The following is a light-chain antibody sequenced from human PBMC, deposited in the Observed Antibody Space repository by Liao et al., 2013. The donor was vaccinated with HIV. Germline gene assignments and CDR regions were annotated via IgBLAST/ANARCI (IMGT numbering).Light chain of an antibody. CDR2: QGT. V-gene: IGLV3-1*01. J-gene: IGLJ2*01. Sequence: YELTQPPSVSVSPGQTASITCSGDKLGDKYAFWYQQKPGQSPVLVIYQGTKRPSGIPERFSGSYSGNTATLTITGTQTMDESDYFCQAWDSGAEVLFGGGTKLTVL. CDR1: KLGDKY. CDR3: QAWDSGAEVL.